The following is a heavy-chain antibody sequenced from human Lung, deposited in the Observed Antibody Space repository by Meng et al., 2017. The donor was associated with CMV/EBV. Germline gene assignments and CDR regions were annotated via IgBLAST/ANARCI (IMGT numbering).Heavy chain of an antibody. CDR3: ARGTGGGGDALDI. D-gene: IGHD1-1*01. CDR2: INPNTGGT. CDR1: GYRFTAYY. Sequence: ASXXVSXKASGYRFTAYYLHWVRQAPGQGLEWMGWINPNTGGTNYPQKFQGRVTMTRDTSISTAYMELSRLTSDDRAVYYCARGTGGGGDALDIWGQGKLV. J-gene: IGHJ3*02. V-gene: IGHV1-2*02.